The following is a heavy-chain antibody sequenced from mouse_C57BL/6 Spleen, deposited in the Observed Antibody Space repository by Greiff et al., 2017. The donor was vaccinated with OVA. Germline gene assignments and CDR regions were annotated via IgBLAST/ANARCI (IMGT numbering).Heavy chain of an antibody. CDR3: AREDDYVGFAY. V-gene: IGHV1-81*01. CDR1: GYTFTSYG. J-gene: IGHJ3*01. CDR2: IYPRSGNT. Sequence: QVQLQQSGAELARPGASVKLSCKASGYTFTSYGISWVKQRTGQGLEWIGEIYPRSGNTYYNEKFKGKATLTADKSSSTAYMELRSLTSEDSAVYFCAREDDYVGFAYWGQGTLVTVSA. D-gene: IGHD2-4*01.